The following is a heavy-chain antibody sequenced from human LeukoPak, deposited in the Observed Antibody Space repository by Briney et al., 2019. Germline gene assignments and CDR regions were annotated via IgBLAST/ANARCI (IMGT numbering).Heavy chain of an antibody. CDR2: ISGSGGST. Sequence: GGSLRLSCAASGFTFSSYAMSWVRQAPGKGLEWVSAISGSGGSTYYADSVKGRFTISRHNSKNTLYPQMNSLRAEDTAVYYCARDSLAAAGTSVWGQGTLVTVSS. J-gene: IGHJ4*02. D-gene: IGHD6-13*01. CDR3: ARDSLAAAGTSV. V-gene: IGHV3-23*01. CDR1: GFTFSSYA.